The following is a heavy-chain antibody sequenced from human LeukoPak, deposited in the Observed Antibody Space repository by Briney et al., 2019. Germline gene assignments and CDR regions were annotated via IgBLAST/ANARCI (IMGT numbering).Heavy chain of an antibody. V-gene: IGHV4-30-2*01. J-gene: IGHJ4*02. Sequence: SETLSLTCAVSGGSISSGGYSWSWIRQPPGKGLEWIGYIYHSGSTYYNPSLKSRVTISVDRSKNQFSLKLSSVTAADTAVYYCARDVLDHWGQGTLVTVSS. CDR2: IYHSGST. D-gene: IGHD2-2*03. CDR3: ARDVLDH. CDR1: GGSISSGGYS.